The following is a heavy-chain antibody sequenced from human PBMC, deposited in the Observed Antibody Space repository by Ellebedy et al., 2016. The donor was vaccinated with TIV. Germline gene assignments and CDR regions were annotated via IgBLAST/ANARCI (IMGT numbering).Heavy chain of an antibody. CDR2: INHSGST. CDR1: GGSISSYY. CDR3: ARVLGSIAARHYFDY. V-gene: IGHV4-34*01. Sequence: SETLSLTCTVSGGSISSYYWSWIRQPPGKGLEWIGEINHSGSTNYNPSLKSRVTISVDTSKNQFSLKLSSVTAADTAVYYCARVLGSIAARHYFDYWGQGTLVTVSS. J-gene: IGHJ4*02. D-gene: IGHD6-6*01.